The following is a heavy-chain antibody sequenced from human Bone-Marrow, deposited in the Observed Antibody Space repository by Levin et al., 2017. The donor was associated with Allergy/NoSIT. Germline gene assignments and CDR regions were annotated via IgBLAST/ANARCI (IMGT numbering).Heavy chain of an antibody. D-gene: IGHD3-16*02. J-gene: IGHJ4*02. CDR1: GDSVGSSRYY. CDR2: VYYSGTT. CDR3: ARLADDGWGSYRTDFDY. V-gene: IGHV4-39*01. Sequence: SQTLSLTCSVSGDSVGSSRYYWGWVRQPPGKGLQWIGTVYYSGTTDYNPSLKTRVATSLDASKHQLSLQLTSVTAADTAVYYCARLADDGWGSYRTDFDYWGQGILVTVSS.